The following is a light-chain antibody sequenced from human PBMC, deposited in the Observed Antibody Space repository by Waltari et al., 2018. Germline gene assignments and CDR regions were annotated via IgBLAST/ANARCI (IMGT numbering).Light chain of an antibody. Sequence: SYVLTQPPSVSVAPGKTARITCGGNNIGSISVHWYQLKPGQAPVLVIYYDSDRPSGIPERFSGSNSGNTATLTISRVEAGDEADYYCQVWDNSSDQGVFGGGTKLTVL. CDR1: NIGSIS. CDR2: YDS. CDR3: QVWDNSSDQGV. J-gene: IGLJ3*02. V-gene: IGLV3-21*04.